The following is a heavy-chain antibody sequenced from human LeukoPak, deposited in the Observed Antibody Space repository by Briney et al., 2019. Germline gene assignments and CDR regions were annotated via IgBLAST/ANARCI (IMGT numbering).Heavy chain of an antibody. CDR2: INSDGSST. CDR1: GFTFTNYW. V-gene: IGHV3-74*01. D-gene: IGHD1-26*01. Sequence: GGSLRLSCAASGFTFTNYWMHWVRQDPGKGLVWVSRINSDGSSTSYADSVKGRFTISRDNAKKSLYLQMNRLRAEDTGLYYCVYGGSYYVAWGRGTLVTVSS. CDR3: VYGGSYYVA. J-gene: IGHJ5*02.